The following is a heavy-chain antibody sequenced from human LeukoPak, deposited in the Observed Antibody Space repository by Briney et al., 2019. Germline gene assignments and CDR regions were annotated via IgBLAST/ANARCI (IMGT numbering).Heavy chain of an antibody. J-gene: IGHJ4*02. V-gene: IGHV3-30-3*01. D-gene: IGHD3-22*01. CDR2: ISYDGSNK. CDR3: ARDGYLGVSPDYYDSGGPPFDY. Sequence: PGGSLRLSCAASGFTFSSYAMHWVRQAPGKGLEWVAVISYDGSNKYYADSVKGRFTISRDNSKNTLYLQMNSLRAEDTAVYYCARDGYLGVSPDYYDSGGPPFDYWGQGTLVTVSS. CDR1: GFTFSSYA.